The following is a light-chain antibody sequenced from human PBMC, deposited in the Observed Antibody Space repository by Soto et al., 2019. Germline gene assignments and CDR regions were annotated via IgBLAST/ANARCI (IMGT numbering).Light chain of an antibody. CDR1: QSVSSN. V-gene: IGKV3-15*01. CDR3: QQYSDWPPGT. J-gene: IGKJ1*01. Sequence: EIVLTQSPGTLSLSPGERATLYCRASQSVSSNLAWYQQKPGQAPRLLIYGASTRATGVPARFGGSGSGTEFTLTISSLQSEDFSTYYCQQYSDWPPGTFGQGTKVDIK. CDR2: GAS.